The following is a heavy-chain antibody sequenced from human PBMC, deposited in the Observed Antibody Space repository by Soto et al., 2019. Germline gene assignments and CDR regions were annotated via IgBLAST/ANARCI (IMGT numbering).Heavy chain of an antibody. V-gene: IGHV3-23*01. CDR2: ISGSDDGT. CDR1: GFTFSIYA. CDR3: XXXXXXXXXXXXXXSLDY. Sequence: EVQLLESGGGLVQPGGSLRLSCAASGFTFSIYAMSWVRQSPAXXXXXXXXISGSDDGTYHADSVKGRFTISRDNSKXXXXLXXXXXXXXXXXXXXXXXXXXXXXXXXXXXSLDYWGQGTLVTVSS. J-gene: IGHJ4*02.